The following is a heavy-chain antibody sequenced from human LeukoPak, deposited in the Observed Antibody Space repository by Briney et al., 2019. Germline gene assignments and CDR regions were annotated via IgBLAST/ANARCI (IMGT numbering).Heavy chain of an antibody. Sequence: GGSLRLSCAASGFTFSSYAMSWVRQAPGKGLEWVSAISGSGGSTYYADSVKGRFTISRDNSKNTLYLQMNSLRAGDTAVYYCAKVGHGYSSIPLLDYWGQGTLVTVSS. D-gene: IGHD6-13*01. CDR2: ISGSGGST. CDR3: AKVGHGYSSIPLLDY. V-gene: IGHV3-23*01. CDR1: GFTFSSYA. J-gene: IGHJ4*02.